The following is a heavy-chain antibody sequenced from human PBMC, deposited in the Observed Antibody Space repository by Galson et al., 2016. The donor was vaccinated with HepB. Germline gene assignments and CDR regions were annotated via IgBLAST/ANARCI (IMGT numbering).Heavy chain of an antibody. CDR2: IYPGDSDT. J-gene: IGHJ4*02. Sequence: QSGAEVKKPGESLKISCQASGYSFTTYWIAWVRQMPGKGLEWMGIIYPGDSDTKYSPSFQGQVTIAVDKSITTAYLQWGSLTASDTAIYFCARRGRGSYAFDYWGQGTLVSVSS. D-gene: IGHD1-26*01. CDR3: ARRGRGSYAFDY. V-gene: IGHV5-51*01. CDR1: GYSFTTYW.